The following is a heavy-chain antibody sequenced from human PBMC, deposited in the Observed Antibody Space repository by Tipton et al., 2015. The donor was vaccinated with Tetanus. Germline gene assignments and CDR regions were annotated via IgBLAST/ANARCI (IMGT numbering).Heavy chain of an antibody. J-gene: IGHJ4*02. CDR1: GFTFANAW. Sequence: SLRLSCAASGSTFTGFTFANAWMSWVRQAPGKGLVWIGRIKSKDAGGAIDYAAPMKARFILSRDESKNTVFLQMDSRNTEDTAGYYWTTPGPGASGGDDWGQGTLVTVSS. CDR3: TTPGPGASGGDD. V-gene: IGHV3-15*01. CDR2: IKSKDAGGAI. D-gene: IGHD3-16*01.